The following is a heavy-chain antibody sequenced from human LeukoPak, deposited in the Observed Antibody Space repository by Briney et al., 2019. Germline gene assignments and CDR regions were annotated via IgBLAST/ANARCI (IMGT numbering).Heavy chain of an antibody. V-gene: IGHV1-46*01. CDR3: ARDRGSSGYHDY. J-gene: IGHJ4*02. D-gene: IGHD3-22*01. CDR2: INPSGGST. CDR1: GYTFTSYY. Sequence: ASVRVSCTASGYTFTSYYMHWVRQAPGQGLEWMGIINPSGGSTSYAQKFQGRVTMTRDTSTSTVYMELSSLRSEDTAVYYCARDRGSSGYHDYWGQGTLVTVSS.